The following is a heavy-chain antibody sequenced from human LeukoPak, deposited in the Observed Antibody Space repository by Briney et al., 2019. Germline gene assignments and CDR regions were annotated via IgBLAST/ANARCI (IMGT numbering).Heavy chain of an antibody. V-gene: IGHV3-73*01. CDR1: GFTFSGSA. CDR2: IRSKANSYAT. D-gene: IGHD3-22*01. CDR3: TSHDYYDSSGYYYAR. Sequence: GGSLRLSCAASGFTFSGSAMHWVRQASGKGLEWVGRIRSKANSYATAYAASVKGRFTISRDDSKNTAYLQMNSLKTEDTAVYYCTSHDYYDSSGYYYARWGQGTLVTVSS. J-gene: IGHJ4*02.